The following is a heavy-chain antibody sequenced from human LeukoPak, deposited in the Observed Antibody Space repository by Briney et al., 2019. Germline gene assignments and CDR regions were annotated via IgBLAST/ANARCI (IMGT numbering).Heavy chain of an antibody. CDR1: GYTFTGYY. CDR3: ARGLFRLRYFDWLPQSYCFDY. J-gene: IGHJ4*02. Sequence: GASVKVSCKASGYTFTGYYMHWVRQAPGQGLEWMGWINPNSGGTNYAQKFQGRVTMTRDTSISTAYMELSRLRSDDTAVYYCARGLFRLRYFDWLPQSYCFDYWGQGTLVTVSS. CDR2: INPNSGGT. D-gene: IGHD3-9*01. V-gene: IGHV1-2*02.